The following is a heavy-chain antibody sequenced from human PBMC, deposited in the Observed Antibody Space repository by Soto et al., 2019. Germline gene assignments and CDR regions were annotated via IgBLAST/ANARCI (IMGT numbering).Heavy chain of an antibody. V-gene: IGHV1-18*01. CDR2: ISAYNGNT. J-gene: IGHJ6*03. Sequence: ASVKVSCKASGYTFTSYGISWVRQAPGQGLEWMGWISAYNGNTNYAQKLQGRVTMTTDTSTSTAYMELRSLRSDDTAVYYCARGDVVVPAAMLEVYYYYYYMDVWGKGTTVTVSS. D-gene: IGHD2-2*01. CDR1: GYTFTSYG. CDR3: ARGDVVVPAAMLEVYYYYYYMDV.